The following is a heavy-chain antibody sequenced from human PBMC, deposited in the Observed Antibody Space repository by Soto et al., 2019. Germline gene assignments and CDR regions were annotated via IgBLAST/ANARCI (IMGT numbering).Heavy chain of an antibody. D-gene: IGHD1-26*01. J-gene: IGHJ3*02. CDR1: GNSVASNSAV. CDR2: TYYRSKWYN. CDR3: AREEGGPGALDI. V-gene: IGHV6-1*01. Sequence: TCSLTCAVSGNSVASNSAVCNWIRQSPSRDLEWLGRTYYRSKWYNDYAVSVKSRITINPDTSKNQFSLQLNSVTPEDTAVYYCAREEGGPGALDIRGQGTMVPVS.